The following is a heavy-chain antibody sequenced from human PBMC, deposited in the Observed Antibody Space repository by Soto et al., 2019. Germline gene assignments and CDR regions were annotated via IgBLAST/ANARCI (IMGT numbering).Heavy chain of an antibody. V-gene: IGHV3-33*01. Sequence: GGSLRLSCAASGFTFSSYGMHWVRQAPGKGLEWVAVIWYDGSNKYYADSVKGRFTISRDNSKNTLYLQMNSLRAEDTAVYYCARVGRVTMVRGVDYYYYYMDVWGKGTTVTVSS. D-gene: IGHD3-10*01. CDR3: ARVGRVTMVRGVDYYYYYMDV. CDR1: GFTFSSYG. J-gene: IGHJ6*03. CDR2: IWYDGSNK.